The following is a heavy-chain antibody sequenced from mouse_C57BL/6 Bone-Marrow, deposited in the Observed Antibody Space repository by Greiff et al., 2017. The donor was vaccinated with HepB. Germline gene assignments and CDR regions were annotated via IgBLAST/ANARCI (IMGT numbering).Heavy chain of an antibody. CDR1: GYSFTDYN. J-gene: IGHJ3*01. CDR2: INPNYGTT. Sequence: LVEPGASVKISCQASGYSFTDYNMNWVKQSNGKSLEWIGVINPNYGTTSYNQKFKGKATLTVDQSSSTAYMQLNSLTSEDSAVYYCARTLYGNPSWFAYWGQGTLVTVSA. D-gene: IGHD2-1*01. CDR3: ARTLYGNPSWFAY. V-gene: IGHV1-39*01.